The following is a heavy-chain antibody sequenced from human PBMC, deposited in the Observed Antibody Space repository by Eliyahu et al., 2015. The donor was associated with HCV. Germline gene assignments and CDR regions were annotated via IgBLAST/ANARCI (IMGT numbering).Heavy chain of an antibody. D-gene: IGHD1-26*01. V-gene: IGHV3-23*01. Sequence: EVHLLESGGGLVQPGGSLRLSCAASGFTFSSYAMSWVRQAPGKGLEWLSSISGGVGDTTYYADSVKGRFTVSRDNSKNTLYLQMTSLRVEDTAIYYCAKWEGNWGQGTLVXVSS. CDR2: ISGGVGDTT. CDR1: GFTFSSYA. J-gene: IGHJ4*02. CDR3: AKWEGN.